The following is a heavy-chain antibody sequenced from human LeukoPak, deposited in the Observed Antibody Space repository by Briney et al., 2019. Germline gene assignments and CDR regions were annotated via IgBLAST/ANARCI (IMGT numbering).Heavy chain of an antibody. CDR2: INSDGSST. CDR3: ANGRRSVIIAARHYPFDY. J-gene: IGHJ4*02. D-gene: IGHD6-6*01. Sequence: GGSLRLSCAASGFTFSSYWMHWVRQAPGKGLVWISRINSDGSSTSYADSVKGRFTISRDNAKNTLYLQMNSLRAEDTAVYYCANGRRSVIIAARHYPFDYWGQGTLLTVSS. V-gene: IGHV3-74*01. CDR1: GFTFSSYW.